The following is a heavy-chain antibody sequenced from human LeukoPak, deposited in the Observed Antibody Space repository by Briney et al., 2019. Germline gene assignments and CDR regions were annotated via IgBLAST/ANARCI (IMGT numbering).Heavy chain of an antibody. D-gene: IGHD6-19*01. V-gene: IGHV3-30-3*01. Sequence: GGSLRLSCAASGFTFSSYSMHWVRQAPGKGLEWVADISYDTNSEYYADSVRGRFTISRDNSKNTLYLQMISLIPEDTAVYYRARAAVGTSGWYSFDYWGQGALVTVSS. CDR2: ISYDTNSE. CDR1: GFTFSSYS. J-gene: IGHJ4*02. CDR3: ARAAVGTSGWYSFDY.